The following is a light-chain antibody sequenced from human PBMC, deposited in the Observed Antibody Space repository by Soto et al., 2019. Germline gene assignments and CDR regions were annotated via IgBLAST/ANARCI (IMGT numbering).Light chain of an antibody. CDR2: DVS. CDR3: SSYTTGGSYV. CDR1: SRDVGGYNS. V-gene: IGLV2-14*03. Sequence: QSALTQPASVSGSPGLSIAISCTGTSRDVGGYNSVSWYQHQPGKVPKLMIYDVSNRPSGVSNRFSGSKSGNTASLTISGLQAEDEGDYYCSSYTTGGSYVFGTGTKLTVL. J-gene: IGLJ1*01.